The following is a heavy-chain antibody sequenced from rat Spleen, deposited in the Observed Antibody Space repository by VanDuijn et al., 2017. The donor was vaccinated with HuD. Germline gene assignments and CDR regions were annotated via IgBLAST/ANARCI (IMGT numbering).Heavy chain of an antibody. CDR3: AKDRDGGYAFEH. CDR2: IKPDGGST. CDR1: GFTFSSYW. Sequence: EVQLVETGGGLVQPGRSLKLSCVASGFTFSSYWMYWIRQAPGQGLEWVSSIKPDGGSTYYPDSVKGRFTSSKDNAENTVYLQMNSLRSEDTATYYCAKDRDGGYAFEHWGQGVMVTVSS. V-gene: IGHV5-58*01. D-gene: IGHD1-11*01. J-gene: IGHJ2*01.